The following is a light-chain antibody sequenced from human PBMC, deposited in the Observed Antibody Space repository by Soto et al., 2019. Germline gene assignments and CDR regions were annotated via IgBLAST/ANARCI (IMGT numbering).Light chain of an antibody. CDR3: QQYYSIPLT. Sequence: DVVMTQSPDSLAVSLGERATINCKSSQSVLYSSSNKNYLAWYQQKPGQPPKLLIYWASTRESGVPDRFSGSGSGTDFTLTIVSLQAEDVAVYYCQQYYSIPLTFGGGTKVDI. V-gene: IGKV4-1*01. J-gene: IGKJ4*01. CDR2: WAS. CDR1: QSVLYSSSNKNY.